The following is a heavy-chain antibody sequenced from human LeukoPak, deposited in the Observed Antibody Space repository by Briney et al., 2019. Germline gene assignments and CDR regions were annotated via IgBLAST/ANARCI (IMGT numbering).Heavy chain of an antibody. CDR3: AREGTSGTHLNWFDP. V-gene: IGHV4-59*01. J-gene: IGHJ5*02. Sequence: SETLSLTCTVSGGSISSYYWSWIRQPPGKGLEWIGHIYGSGSTNYNPSLKSRVTLSVDTSKNQFSLKLSSVTAADTAVYYCAREGTSGTHLNWFDPWGRGTLVTVSS. CDR2: IYGSGST. CDR1: GGSISSYY. D-gene: IGHD1-1*01.